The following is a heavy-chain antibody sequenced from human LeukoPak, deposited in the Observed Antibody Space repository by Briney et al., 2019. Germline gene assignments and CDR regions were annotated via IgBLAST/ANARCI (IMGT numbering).Heavy chain of an antibody. D-gene: IGHD6-13*01. Sequence: GGSLRLSCAASGFNFNNYNMNWVRQAPGKGPEWVSYITLSSSSIYYADSVKGRFTISRDNAKNSLYLQMNSLRAEDTAVYYCAREPTYSSSWYTSCDYWGQGTLVTVSS. V-gene: IGHV3-48*01. CDR1: GFNFNNYN. CDR2: ITLSSSSI. CDR3: AREPTYSSSWYTSCDY. J-gene: IGHJ4*02.